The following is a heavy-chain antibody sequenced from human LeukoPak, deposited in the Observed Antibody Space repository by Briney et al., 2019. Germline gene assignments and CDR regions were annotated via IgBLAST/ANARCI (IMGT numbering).Heavy chain of an antibody. CDR2: ISAYNGNT. J-gene: IGHJ4*02. CDR1: GYTFTSYG. D-gene: IGHD2-21*02. V-gene: IGHV1-18*01. Sequence: GASVKVSCKASGYTFTSYGISWVRQAPGQGLEWMGWISAYNGNTNYAQKLQGRVTMTTDTSTSTAYMELRSLRSDDTAVYYCARDLLAYCGGDCSYDYWGQGTLVTVSS. CDR3: ARDLLAYCGGDCSYDY.